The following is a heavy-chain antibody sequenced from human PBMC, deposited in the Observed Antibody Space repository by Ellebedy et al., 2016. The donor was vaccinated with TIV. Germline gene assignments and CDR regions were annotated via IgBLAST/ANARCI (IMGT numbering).Heavy chain of an antibody. V-gene: IGHV5-51*01. CDR2: IYPGDSDT. Sequence: ASVKVSCKGSGYSFTSYWIGWVRQMPGKGLEWMGIIYPGDSDTRYSPSFQGQVTISADKSISTAYLQWSSLKASDTAMYYCAISYGDYYYYYGMDVWGQGTTVTVSS. D-gene: IGHD4-17*01. J-gene: IGHJ6*02. CDR1: GYSFTSYW. CDR3: AISYGDYYYYYGMDV.